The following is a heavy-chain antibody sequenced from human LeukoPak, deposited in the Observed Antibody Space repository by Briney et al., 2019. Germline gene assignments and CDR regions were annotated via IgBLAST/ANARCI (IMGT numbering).Heavy chain of an antibody. Sequence: SETLSLTCSVSGGSISSGGYYWSWIRQHPGKGLEWIGYIYYSGSTYYNPSLKSRVTISVDTSKNQFSLKLSSVTAADTAVYYCARDYGPHYFDYWGQGTLVTVSS. D-gene: IGHD3-10*01. CDR2: IYYSGST. CDR3: ARDYGPHYFDY. V-gene: IGHV4-31*03. CDR1: GGSISSGGYY. J-gene: IGHJ4*02.